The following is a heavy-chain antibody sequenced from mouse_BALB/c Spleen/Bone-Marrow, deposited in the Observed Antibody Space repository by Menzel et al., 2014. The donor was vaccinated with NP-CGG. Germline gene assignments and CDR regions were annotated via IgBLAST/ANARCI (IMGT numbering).Heavy chain of an antibody. V-gene: IGHV14-3*02. Sequence: VQLKDSGAELVKPGASVKLSCTASGFNIXDTYMHWVKQRPEQGLEWIGRIDPANGNTKYDPKFQGKATITADTSSNTAYLQLSSLTSEDTAVYYCARGGSSYGWYFDVWGAGTTVTVSS. CDR2: IDPANGNT. J-gene: IGHJ1*01. CDR1: GFNIXDTY. CDR3: ARGGSSYGWYFDV. D-gene: IGHD1-1*01.